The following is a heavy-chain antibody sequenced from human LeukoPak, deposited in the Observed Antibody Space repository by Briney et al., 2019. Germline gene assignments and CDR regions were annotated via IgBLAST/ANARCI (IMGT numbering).Heavy chain of an antibody. V-gene: IGHV3-23*01. D-gene: IGHD3-22*01. Sequence: SGGSLRLSCAASGFTFSSYAMSWVRQAPGKGLEWVSAISGSGGSTYYADSVKGRFTISRDNSKNTLYLQMNSLRAEDTAVYYCAKDRGGGYSVWYFDLWGRGTLVTVSS. CDR3: AKDRGGGYSVWYFDL. CDR1: GFTFSSYA. CDR2: ISGSGGST. J-gene: IGHJ2*01.